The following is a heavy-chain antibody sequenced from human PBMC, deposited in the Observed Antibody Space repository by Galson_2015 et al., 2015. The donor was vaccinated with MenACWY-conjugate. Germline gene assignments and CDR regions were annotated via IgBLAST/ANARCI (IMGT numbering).Heavy chain of an antibody. V-gene: IGHV3-53*01. D-gene: IGHD3-10*01. CDR3: ARDRMVRGDYYYYYYMDV. J-gene: IGHJ6*03. CDR2: IYSGGST. CDR1: GFTVSSNY. Sequence: SLRLSCAASGFTVSSNYMSWVRQAPGKGLEWVSVIYSGGSTYYADSVKGRFTISGDNSKNTLYLQMNSLRAEDTAVYYCARDRMVRGDYYYYYYMDVWGKGTLVTVSS.